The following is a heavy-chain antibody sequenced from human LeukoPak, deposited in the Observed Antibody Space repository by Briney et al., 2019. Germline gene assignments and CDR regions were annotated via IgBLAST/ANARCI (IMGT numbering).Heavy chain of an antibody. D-gene: IGHD6-19*01. J-gene: IGHJ6*02. V-gene: IGHV3-23*01. CDR2: ISSSGGST. CDR3: AKDQGSGWYTPRPYGMDV. Sequence: GGSQRLPCAASGFTFSSYAMTWVRQAPGKGLEWVSSISSSGGSTYYADSVRGRFTISRDNSKNTLYLQMNSLRAEDTAVYYCAKDQGSGWYTPRPYGMDVWGQGTTVTVSS. CDR1: GFTFSSYA.